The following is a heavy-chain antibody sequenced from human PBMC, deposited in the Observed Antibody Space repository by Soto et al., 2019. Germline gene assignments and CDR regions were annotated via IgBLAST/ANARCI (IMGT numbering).Heavy chain of an antibody. D-gene: IGHD6-19*01. CDR1: GFTFSSYS. CDR3: AREGSSGWYFDY. J-gene: IGHJ4*02. CDR2: ISSSSSYI. Sequence: GGSLRLSCAASGFTFSSYSMNWVRQAPGKGLEWVQSISSSSSYIYYADSGKGRFTISRDNAKNSLYLQMNSLRTEDTAVYYCAREGSSGWYFDYWGQGTLVTVSS. V-gene: IGHV3-21*01.